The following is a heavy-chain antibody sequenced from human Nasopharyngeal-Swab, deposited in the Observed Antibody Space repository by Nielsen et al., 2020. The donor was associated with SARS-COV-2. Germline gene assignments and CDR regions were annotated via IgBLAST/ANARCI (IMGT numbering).Heavy chain of an antibody. J-gene: IGHJ6*02. CDR2: IIPILGIA. CDR3: ARVIVVVPAAHDDYYYYYGMDV. D-gene: IGHD2-2*01. Sequence: SVKVSCKASGGTFSSYAISWVRQTPGQGLEWMGRIIPILGIANYAQKFQGRVTITADKSTSTAYMELSSLRSEDTAVYYCARVIVVVPAAHDDYYYYYGMDVWGQGTTVTVSS. V-gene: IGHV1-69*04. CDR1: GGTFSSYA.